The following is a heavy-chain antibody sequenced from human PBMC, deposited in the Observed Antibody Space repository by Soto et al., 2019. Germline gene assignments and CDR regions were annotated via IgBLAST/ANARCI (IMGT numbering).Heavy chain of an antibody. V-gene: IGHV1-46*01. CDR3: ASLEITGY. CDR2: INTSGGST. D-gene: IGHD3-16*01. J-gene: IGHJ4*02. CDR1: GYTLSSNY. Sequence: QVRLVQSGAEVKKPGASVKVSCKASGYTLSSNYMVWVRQAPGQGLEWMGIINTSGGSTDYAQKFQGRLTMTRDTSTNTVYMELSSLRSEDTAVYYCASLEITGYWGQGTQVTVSS.